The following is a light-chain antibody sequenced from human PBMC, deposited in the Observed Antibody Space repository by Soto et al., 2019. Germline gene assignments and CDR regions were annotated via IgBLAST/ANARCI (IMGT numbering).Light chain of an antibody. Sequence: QAVVTQEPSFSVSPGGTVTLTCGLNSGSVSSRHYPTWYQQTPGQPPRALIYNTNTRSSGVPDRFSGSMLGNKAALTITGAQADDESEYFCLLDMGNGIRVFGGGTKLTVL. CDR3: LLDMGNGIRV. CDR1: SGSVSSRHY. CDR2: NTN. J-gene: IGLJ3*02. V-gene: IGLV8-61*01.